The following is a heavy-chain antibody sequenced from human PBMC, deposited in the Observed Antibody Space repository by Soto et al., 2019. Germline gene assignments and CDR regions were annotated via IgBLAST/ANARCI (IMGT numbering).Heavy chain of an antibody. CDR2: INPNSGGT. J-gene: IGHJ5*02. D-gene: IGHD6-13*01. CDR1: GYTFTGYY. CDR3: ARALSPVVYSSSWYWFDP. V-gene: IGHV1-2*04. Sequence: ASVKVSCTASGYTFTGYYMHWVRQAPGQGLEWMGWINPNSGGTNYAQKFQGWVTMTRDTSISTAYMELSRLRSDDTAVYYCARALSPVVYSSSWYWFDPWGQGTLVTVSS.